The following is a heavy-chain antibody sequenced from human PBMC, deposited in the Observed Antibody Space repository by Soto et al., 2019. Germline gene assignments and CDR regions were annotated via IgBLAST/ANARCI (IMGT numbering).Heavy chain of an antibody. V-gene: IGHV3-23*01. CDR3: AKPRAYAAFAGSFDS. CDR1: VFTFNNYA. Sequence: VHLLESGGGLVQRGVSLRLSCVASVFTFNNYAMNWVRQAPGKGLEWVSNIGGRGGNTFYADSMRGRFTISRDNSKNTVYLQMNNLRVEDSATYFCAKPRAYAAFAGSFDSWCQGTLVTVST. CDR2: IGGRGGNT. J-gene: IGHJ4*02. D-gene: IGHD4-17*01.